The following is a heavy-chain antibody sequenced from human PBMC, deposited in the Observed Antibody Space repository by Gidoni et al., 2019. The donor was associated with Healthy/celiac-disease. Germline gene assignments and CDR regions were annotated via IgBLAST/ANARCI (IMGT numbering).Heavy chain of an antibody. CDR1: GYTFTSYG. J-gene: IGHJ6*02. D-gene: IGHD2-2*01. V-gene: IGHV1-18*01. CDR3: ARGGYCSSTSCYAPYYYYGMDV. CDR2: ISAYNGNT. Sequence: QVQLVQSGAEVKKPGASVKVSCKASGYTFTSYGISWVRQAPGQGLEWMGWISAYNGNTNYAQKLQGRVTMTTDTSTSTAYMELRSLRSDDTAVYYCARGGYCSSTSCYAPYYYYGMDVWGQGTTVTVSS.